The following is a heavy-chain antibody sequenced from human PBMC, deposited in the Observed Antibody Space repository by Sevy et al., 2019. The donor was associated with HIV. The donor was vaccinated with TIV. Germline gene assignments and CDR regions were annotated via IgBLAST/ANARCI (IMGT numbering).Heavy chain of an antibody. CDR2: LSFGCGKI. CDR3: AGAGCSRPHDY. V-gene: IGHV3-23*01. J-gene: IGHJ4*02. Sequence: GGSLRLSCAASGFAFYEYSMSWIRQAPGKGLEWVATLSFGCGKINYADSVKGRFTISRDNSKNSFYLQMDNLRVEDTALYYCAGAGCSRPHDYWGQGTRVTVSS. CDR1: GFAFYEYS. D-gene: IGHD3-10*01.